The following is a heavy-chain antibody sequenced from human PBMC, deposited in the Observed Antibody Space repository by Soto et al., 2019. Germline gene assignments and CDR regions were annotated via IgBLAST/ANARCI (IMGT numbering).Heavy chain of an antibody. CDR2: IYRTGST. D-gene: IGHD1-7*01. V-gene: IGHV4-34*01. CDR1: GGSFSGYY. J-gene: IGHJ4*02. Sequence: PSETLSLTCDAYGGSFSGYYWSWIRQPPGKGLEWIGEIYRTGSTNYNPSLKSRVTISLDKSENQYSLKVTSLTAADTAVYYCASRDPGTSVDYWGQGTLVTVSS. CDR3: ASRDPGTSVDY.